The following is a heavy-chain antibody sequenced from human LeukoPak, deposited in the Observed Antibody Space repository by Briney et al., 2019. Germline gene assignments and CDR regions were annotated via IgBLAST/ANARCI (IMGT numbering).Heavy chain of an antibody. Sequence: ASVKVSCKASGYTFTGYYMHWVRQAPGQGLEWMGWINPNRGGTNYAQKFQGRVTMTRDTSISTAYMELSRLRSDDTAVYYCARGPGRSVLMVYAIVPDAFDIWGQGTMVTVSS. CDR2: INPNRGGT. CDR3: ARGPGRSVLMVYAIVPDAFDI. J-gene: IGHJ3*02. V-gene: IGHV1-2*02. CDR1: GYTFTGYY. D-gene: IGHD2-8*01.